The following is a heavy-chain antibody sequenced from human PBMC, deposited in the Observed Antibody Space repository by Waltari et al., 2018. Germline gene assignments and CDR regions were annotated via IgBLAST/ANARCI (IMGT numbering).Heavy chain of an antibody. Sequence: EVQLVESGGGLVKPGGSLRLSCAASGFTFSSYSMNWVRQAPGKGLEWVSSISSSSSYIYYAESVKGRFTISRDNAKNSLYLQMNSLRAEDTAVYYCARELDDYGDYKFPDAFDIWGQGTMVTVSS. CDR2: ISSSSSYI. V-gene: IGHV3-21*01. CDR1: GFTFSSYS. CDR3: ARELDDYGDYKFPDAFDI. J-gene: IGHJ3*02. D-gene: IGHD4-17*01.